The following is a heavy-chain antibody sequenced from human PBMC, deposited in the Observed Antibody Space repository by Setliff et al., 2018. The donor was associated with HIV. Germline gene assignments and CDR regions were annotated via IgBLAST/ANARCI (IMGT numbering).Heavy chain of an antibody. CDR1: GGSISNGDHY. V-gene: IGHV4-30-4*08. CDR3: ARAGMGALRSLFDY. J-gene: IGHJ4*02. D-gene: IGHD1-26*01. Sequence: SETLSLTCTVSGGSISNGDHYWAWIRQSPGKGLEWIGYIYYTGDTYYRSSLESRVTISVDTSNNQFSLRLNSVTAADTAIYYCARAGMGALRSLFDYWGQGTLVTVS. CDR2: IYYTGDT.